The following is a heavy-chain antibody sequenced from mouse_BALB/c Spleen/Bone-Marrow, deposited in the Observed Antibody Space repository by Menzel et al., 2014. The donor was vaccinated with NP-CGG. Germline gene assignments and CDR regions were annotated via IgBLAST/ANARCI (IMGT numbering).Heavy chain of an antibody. D-gene: IGHD1-1*01. CDR3: NRDFYSAMDY. J-gene: IGHJ4*01. Sequence: VHVKQSGAELVRSGASVKLSCTASGFNIKDYYMHWVKQRPEQGLEWIGWIDPENGDTEYAPKFQGKATMTADTSSNTAYLQLSSLTSEDTAVYYCNRDFYSAMDYWDQGTSVTVSS. CDR2: IDPENGDT. V-gene: IGHV14-4*02. CDR1: GFNIKDYY.